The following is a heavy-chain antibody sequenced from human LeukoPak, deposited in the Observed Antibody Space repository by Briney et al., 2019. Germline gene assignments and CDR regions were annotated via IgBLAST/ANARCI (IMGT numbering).Heavy chain of an antibody. V-gene: IGHV1-69*13. J-gene: IGHJ6*02. CDR2: IIPIFGTA. D-gene: IGHD2-2*01. Sequence: ASVKVSCKASGGTFSSYAISWVRQAPGQGLEWMGGIIPIFGTANYAQKFQGRVTITADESTSTAYMELSSLRSEDTAVYYCARPDIVVVPAAMYGMDDWGQGTTVTVSS. CDR3: ARPDIVVVPAAMYGMDD. CDR1: GGTFSSYA.